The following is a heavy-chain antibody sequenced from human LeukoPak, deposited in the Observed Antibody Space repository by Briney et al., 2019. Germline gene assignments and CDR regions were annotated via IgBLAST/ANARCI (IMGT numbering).Heavy chain of an antibody. V-gene: IGHV4-61*08. J-gene: IGHJ6*02. CDR1: GGSISSGDYY. CDR3: ARERLQGVVYYYYYGMDV. CDR2: IYYSGST. Sequence: SETLSLTCTVSGGSISSGDYYWSWIRQPPGKGLEWIGHIYYSGSTNYNPSLKSRVTISVDTSRNQFSLKLSSVTAADTAVYYCARERLQGVVYYYYYGMDVWGQGTTVTVSS. D-gene: IGHD4-11*01.